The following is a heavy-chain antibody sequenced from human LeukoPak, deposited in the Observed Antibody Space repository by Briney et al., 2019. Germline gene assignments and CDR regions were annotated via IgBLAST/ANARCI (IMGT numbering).Heavy chain of an antibody. J-gene: IGHJ6*02. CDR3: ARLNYYGSGSHPGYYYGMDV. Sequence: SETLSLTCTVSGGSISSYYWSWIRQPPGKGLEWIGYIYYSGSTNYNPSLKSRVTISVDTSKNQFSLKLSSVTAADTAVYYCARLNYYGSGSHPGYYYGMDVWGQGTTVTVSS. CDR1: GGSISSYY. V-gene: IGHV4-59*08. CDR2: IYYSGST. D-gene: IGHD3-10*01.